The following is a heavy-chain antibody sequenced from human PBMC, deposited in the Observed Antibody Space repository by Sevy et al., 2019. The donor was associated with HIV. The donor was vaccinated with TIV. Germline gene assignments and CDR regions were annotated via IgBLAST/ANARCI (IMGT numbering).Heavy chain of an antibody. D-gene: IGHD1-1*01. CDR2: LYFTGNT. V-gene: IGHV4-59*01. CDR3: ARDSTTRPRVLDY. CDR1: GGPIRSYF. J-gene: IGHJ4*02. Sequence: ETLSLHCRVSGGPIRSYFWTWVRQSPGKGLEWIGNLYFTGNTDYSPPLKSRVTLSLDTSKSQFSLTLKSVTAADTAIYFCARDSTTRPRVLDYWGQGTLVTVSS.